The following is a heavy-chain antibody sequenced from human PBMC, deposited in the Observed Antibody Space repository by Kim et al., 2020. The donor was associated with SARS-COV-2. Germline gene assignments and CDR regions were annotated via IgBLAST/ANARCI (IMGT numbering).Heavy chain of an antibody. CDR2: ISGSGGST. D-gene: IGHD1-26*01. CDR1: GFTFSSYA. V-gene: IGHV3-23*01. CDR3: AKVGVGATRYYYGMDV. Sequence: GGSLRLSCAASGFTFSSYAMSWVRQAPGKGLEWVSAISGSGGSTYYADSVKGRFTISRDNSKNTLYLQMNSLRAEDTAVYYCAKVGVGATRYYYGMDVWGQGTTVTVSS. J-gene: IGHJ6*02.